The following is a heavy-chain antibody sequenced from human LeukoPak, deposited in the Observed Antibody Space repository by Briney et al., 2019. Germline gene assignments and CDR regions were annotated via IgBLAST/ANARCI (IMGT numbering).Heavy chain of an antibody. V-gene: IGHV3-48*03. J-gene: IGHJ4*02. Sequence: GGSLRLSXAASGFTFSSYEMNWVRQAPGKGLEWVSYISSSGSTIYYADSVKGRFTISRDNAKNSLYLQMNSLRAEDTAVYYCARADYGDYGPDYWGQGTLVTVSS. CDR1: GFTFSSYE. CDR3: ARADYGDYGPDY. CDR2: ISSSGSTI. D-gene: IGHD4-17*01.